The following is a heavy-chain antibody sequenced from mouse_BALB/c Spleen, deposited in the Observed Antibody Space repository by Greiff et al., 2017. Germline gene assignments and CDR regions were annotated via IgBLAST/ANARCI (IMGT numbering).Heavy chain of an antibody. J-gene: IGHJ4*01. V-gene: IGHV1-87*01. CDR3: ARDGNYMDY. CDR2: IYPGDGDT. CDR1: GYTFTSYW. Sequence: QVQLQQSGAELARPGASVKLSCKASGYTFTSYWMQWVKQRPGQGLEWIGAIYPGDGDTRYTQKFKGKATLTADKSSSTAYMQLSSLASEDSAVYYCARDGNYMDYWGQGTSVTVSS. D-gene: IGHD2-1*01.